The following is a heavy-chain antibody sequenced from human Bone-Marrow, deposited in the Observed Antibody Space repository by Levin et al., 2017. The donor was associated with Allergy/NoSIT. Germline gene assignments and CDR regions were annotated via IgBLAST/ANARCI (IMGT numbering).Heavy chain of an antibody. V-gene: IGHV3-23*01. J-gene: IGHJ4*02. D-gene: IGHD6-6*01. CDR1: GFTFTTYA. CDR2: ISASGATT. CDR3: AKGPFSSSSRGYYFDS. Sequence: PGGSLRLSCAASGFTFTTYALGWVRQAPGKGLEWVSIISASGATTDYADSVKGRFTISRDNSKNTLYLQMDSLRVDDTAVYYCAKGPFSSSSRGYYFDSWGRGTLVTVSS.